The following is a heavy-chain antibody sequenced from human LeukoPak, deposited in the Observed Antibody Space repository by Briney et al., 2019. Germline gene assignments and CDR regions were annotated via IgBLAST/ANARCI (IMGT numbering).Heavy chain of an antibody. D-gene: IGHD2/OR15-2a*01. V-gene: IGHV3-74*01. J-gene: IGHJ6*02. CDR3: ASYLTSIPSGMDV. CDR1: GFTLSRDW. CDR2: ISTDGGST. Sequence: GGSLRLSCAASGFTLSRDWMHWLRQAPGKGLVWVSRISTDGGSTSYADSVKGRFTISRDNGKNTLYLQMNSLRAEDTAVYYCASYLTSIPSGMDVWGQGTMVTVSS.